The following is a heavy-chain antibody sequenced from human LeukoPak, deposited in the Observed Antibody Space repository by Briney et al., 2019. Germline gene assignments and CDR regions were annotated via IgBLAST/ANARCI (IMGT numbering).Heavy chain of an antibody. CDR3: AMGNDYDSWSGYYYYYMDV. CDR1: GGSISSGGDY. J-gene: IGHJ6*03. Sequence: SQTLSLTCTVSGGSISSGGDYWSWIRQPAGKGLEWIGRIYTSGSTNYNPSLQSRVTISVDTSKNQFSLKLSSVTAADTAVYYCAMGNDYDSWSGYYYYYMDVWGRGTTVTVSS. V-gene: IGHV4-61*02. D-gene: IGHD3-3*01. CDR2: IYTSGST.